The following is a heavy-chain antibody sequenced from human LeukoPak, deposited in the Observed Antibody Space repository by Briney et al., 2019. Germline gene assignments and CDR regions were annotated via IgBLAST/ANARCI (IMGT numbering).Heavy chain of an antibody. D-gene: IGHD1-14*01. CDR2: IYYSGST. CDR3: AVPYRTRFDY. V-gene: IGHV4-59*08. J-gene: IGHJ4*02. CDR1: GGSINSYY. Sequence: SETLSLTCTVSGGSINSYYWSWIRQPPGKGLEWIGYIYYSGSTNYNPSLKSRVTISVDTSKNQFSLKLSSVTAADTAVYYCAVPYRTRFDYWGQGTLVTVSS.